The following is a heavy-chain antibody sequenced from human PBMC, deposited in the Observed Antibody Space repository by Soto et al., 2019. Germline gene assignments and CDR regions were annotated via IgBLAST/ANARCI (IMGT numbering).Heavy chain of an antibody. J-gene: IGHJ4*02. CDR2: INTDGSVA. Sequence: GQALKISCAASGLTFRSYWMHWVRQAPGKGLVWVSRINTDGSVAMYVDSVKGRFTISRDNAKNTLYLHMNSLRAEDTAVYYCARARVTDFDCWGQGSLVTVSS. CDR1: GLTFRSYW. V-gene: IGHV3-74*03. CDR3: ARARVTDFDC. D-gene: IGHD2-21*02.